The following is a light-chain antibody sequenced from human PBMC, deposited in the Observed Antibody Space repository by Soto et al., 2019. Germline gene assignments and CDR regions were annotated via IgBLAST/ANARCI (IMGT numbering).Light chain of an antibody. Sequence: DIQMTQSPSTLSASVGDRVTISCRASQTISNWLAWYQQKPGKAPKLLIYDASSLESGVPSRFSGSGSGTEFTLTISSPQPEDFATYYCQKYNSFWTFGQGTKVEIK. CDR3: QKYNSFWT. CDR1: QTISNW. J-gene: IGKJ1*01. CDR2: DAS. V-gene: IGKV1-5*01.